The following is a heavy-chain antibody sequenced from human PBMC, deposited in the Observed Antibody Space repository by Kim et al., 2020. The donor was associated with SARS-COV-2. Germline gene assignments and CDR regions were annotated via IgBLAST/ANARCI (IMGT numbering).Heavy chain of an antibody. J-gene: IGHJ5*02. Sequence: GGSLRLSCAASGFTFSDYYMSWIRQAPGKGLEWVSYISSSGSTIYYADAVKGRFTISRDNAKNSLYLQMNIMSAQDTAVYYCARDASPPQWLVRCWFDPWGQGTLVTVSS. CDR2: ISSSGSTI. V-gene: IGHV3-11*01. D-gene: IGHD6-19*01. CDR3: ARDASPPQWLVRCWFDP. CDR1: GFTFSDYY.